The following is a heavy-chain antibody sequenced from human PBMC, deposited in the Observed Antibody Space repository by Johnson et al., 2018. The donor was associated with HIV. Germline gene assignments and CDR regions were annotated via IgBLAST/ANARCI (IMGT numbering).Heavy chain of an antibody. V-gene: IGHV3-20*04. J-gene: IGHJ3*02. D-gene: IGHD1-26*01. Sequence: VQLVESGGGVVRPGGSLRLSCAASGFTFDDYGMSWVRQAPGKGLEWVSGINWNGGSTGYADSVRGRFTISRDNAKNSLHLQMNSLRAEDTALYYCARGGGSYYSGAFDIWGQGTMVTVSS. CDR1: GFTFDDYG. CDR3: ARGGGSYYSGAFDI. CDR2: INWNGGST.